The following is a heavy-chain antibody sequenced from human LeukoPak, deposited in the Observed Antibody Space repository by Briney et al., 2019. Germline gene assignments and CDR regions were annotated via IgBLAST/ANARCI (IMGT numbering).Heavy chain of an antibody. D-gene: IGHD3-10*01. J-gene: IGHJ6*03. Sequence: ASVKVSCKASGGTFSSYDINWVRQATGQGLEWMGWMNPNSGNTGYAQKFQGRVTITRNTSISTAYMELSSLRSEDTAVYYCARRANYMGYYYYMDVWGKGTTVTVSS. V-gene: IGHV1-8*03. CDR1: GGTFSSYD. CDR2: MNPNSGNT. CDR3: ARRANYMGYYYYMDV.